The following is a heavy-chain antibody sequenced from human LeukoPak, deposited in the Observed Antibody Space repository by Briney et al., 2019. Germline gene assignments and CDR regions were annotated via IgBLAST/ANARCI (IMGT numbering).Heavy chain of an antibody. D-gene: IGHD3-22*01. CDR1: GGSISSGDYY. Sequence: SETLSLTCTVSGGSISSGDYYWSWIRQPAGKGLEWIGRIYTSGSTNYNPSLKSRVTISVDTSKNQFSLKLSSVTAADTAVYYCARDRHDYDSSGYQGAFDIWGQGTMVTVSS. CDR3: ARDRHDYDSSGYQGAFDI. V-gene: IGHV4-61*02. CDR2: IYTSGST. J-gene: IGHJ3*02.